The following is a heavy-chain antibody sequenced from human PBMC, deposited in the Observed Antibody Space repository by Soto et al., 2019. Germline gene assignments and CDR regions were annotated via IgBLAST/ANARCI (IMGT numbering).Heavy chain of an antibody. D-gene: IGHD2-15*01. CDR3: ARDHSDIVVVVAATLPPLDAFDI. CDR1: GYTFTSYG. J-gene: IGHJ3*02. Sequence: ASVKVSCKASGYTFTSYGISWVRLAPGQGLEWMGWISAYNGNTNYAQKLQGRVTMTTDTSTSTAYMELRSLRSDDTAVYYCARDHSDIVVVVAATLPPLDAFDIWGQGTMVTVS. V-gene: IGHV1-18*01. CDR2: ISAYNGNT.